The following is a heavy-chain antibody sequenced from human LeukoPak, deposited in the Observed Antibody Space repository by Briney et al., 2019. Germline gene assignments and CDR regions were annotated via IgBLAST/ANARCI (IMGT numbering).Heavy chain of an antibody. CDR3: ARRHSPNYFDY. Sequence: GGSLRLSCAASGFTFSSYAMHWVRQAPGKGLEWVAVISYDGSNKYYADSVKGRFTISRDNSKNTLYLQMNSLRAEDTAVYYCARRHSPNYFDYWGQGTLVTVSS. J-gene: IGHJ4*02. V-gene: IGHV3-30-3*01. CDR1: GFTFSSYA. CDR2: ISYDGSNK.